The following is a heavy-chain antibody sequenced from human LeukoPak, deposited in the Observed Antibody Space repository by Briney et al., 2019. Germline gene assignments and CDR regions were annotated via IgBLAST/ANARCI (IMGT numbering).Heavy chain of an antibody. D-gene: IGHD3-22*01. CDR3: TTGRLRYYDSSGYSAEDY. Sequence: GGSLRLSCAASGFTFSNAWMSWVRQAPGKGLEWVGRIKSKTDGGTTDYAAPVKGRFTISRDDSKNTLYLQMNGLKTEDTAVYYCTTGRLRYYDSSGYSAEDYWGQGTLVTVSS. CDR1: GFTFSNAW. CDR2: IKSKTDGGTT. V-gene: IGHV3-15*01. J-gene: IGHJ4*02.